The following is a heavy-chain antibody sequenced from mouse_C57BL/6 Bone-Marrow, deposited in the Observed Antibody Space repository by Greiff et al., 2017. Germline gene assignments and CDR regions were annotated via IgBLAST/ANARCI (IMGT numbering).Heavy chain of an antibody. CDR1: GYTFTSYW. CDR3: ERSGPLGRSFDY. Sequence: VQLQQPGAELVTPGASVKMSCKASGYTFTSYWITWVKQRPGQGLEWIGDIYPTSGRTNYNEKFKSKAILTVDTSANPAYRQLSRLTSEDSAVFYCERSGPLGRSFDYWGQGTTRTVSS. V-gene: IGHV1-55*01. CDR2: IYPTSGRT. J-gene: IGHJ2*01. D-gene: IGHD4-1*01.